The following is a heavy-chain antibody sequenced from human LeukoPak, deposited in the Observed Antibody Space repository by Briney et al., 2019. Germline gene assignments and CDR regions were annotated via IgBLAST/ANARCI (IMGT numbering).Heavy chain of an antibody. Sequence: PGGSLRLSCAASGFTFSNAWMSWVRQAPGKGQEWVGRIKSKTDGRTTDYAAPVKGRFTISRDDSKNTLYLQMNSLKTEDTAVYYCTTGYCSSTSCYAGYYYYYMDVWGKGTTVTVSS. CDR3: TTGYCSSTSCYAGYYYYYMDV. CDR1: GFTFSNAW. J-gene: IGHJ6*03. CDR2: IKSKTDGRTT. D-gene: IGHD2-2*01. V-gene: IGHV3-15*01.